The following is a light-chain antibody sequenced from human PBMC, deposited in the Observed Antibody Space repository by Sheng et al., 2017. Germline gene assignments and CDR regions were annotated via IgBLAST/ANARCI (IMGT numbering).Light chain of an antibody. CDR3: QQYGKTPIT. J-gene: IGKJ5*01. Sequence: EIVLTQSPGTLSLSPGERATLSCRASQSGYSSYLAWYQQKPGQAPRLLIYGTSNRATGIPDRFSGSGSGTEFTLTISSLQSEDFAVYYCQQYGKTPITFGQGTRLEIK. CDR2: GTS. CDR1: QSGYSSY. V-gene: IGKV3-20*01.